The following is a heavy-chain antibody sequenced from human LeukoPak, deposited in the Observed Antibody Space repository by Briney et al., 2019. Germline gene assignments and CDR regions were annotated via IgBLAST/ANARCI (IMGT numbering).Heavy chain of an antibody. J-gene: IGHJ4*02. D-gene: IGHD1-26*01. CDR3: TTDREDSGSYSHDY. CDR1: GFTFSNAW. Sequence: PGGSLRLSCAASGFTFSNAWMSWVRQAPGKGLEWVGHIKSKTDGGTTDYAAPVKGRFTISRDDSKNTLYLQMNSLKTEDTAVYYCTTDREDSGSYSHDYWGQGTLVTVSS. CDR2: IKSKTDGGTT. V-gene: IGHV3-15*01.